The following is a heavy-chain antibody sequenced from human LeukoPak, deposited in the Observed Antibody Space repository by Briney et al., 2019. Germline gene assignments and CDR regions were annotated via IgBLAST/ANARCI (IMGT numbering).Heavy chain of an antibody. D-gene: IGHD6-13*01. CDR2: INDGSQE. Sequence: GGSLRLSCAASGFTFSSYGMHWVRQAPGKGLEWVAVINDGSQEKYADSVKGRFTISRDNSKNTLFLQMNSLRAEDTAVFYCVRGAYSRSWDSHLDYWGQGTLVTVSS. CDR1: GFTFSSYG. CDR3: VRGAYSRSWDSHLDY. V-gene: IGHV3-33*01. J-gene: IGHJ4*02.